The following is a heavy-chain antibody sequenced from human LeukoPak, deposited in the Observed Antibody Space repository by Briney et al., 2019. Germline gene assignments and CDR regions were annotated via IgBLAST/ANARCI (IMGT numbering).Heavy chain of an antibody. CDR3: ARDVDTAMVVYYYGMDV. V-gene: IGHV1-18*04. CDR2: ISAYNGNT. J-gene: IGHJ6*02. CDR1: GYTFTGYY. D-gene: IGHD5-18*01. Sequence: ASVKVSCKASGYTFTGYYMHWVRQAPGQGLEWMGWISAYNGNTNYAQKLQGRVTMTTDTSTSTAYMELRSLRSDDTAVYYCARDVDTAMVVYYYGMDVWGQGTTVTVSS.